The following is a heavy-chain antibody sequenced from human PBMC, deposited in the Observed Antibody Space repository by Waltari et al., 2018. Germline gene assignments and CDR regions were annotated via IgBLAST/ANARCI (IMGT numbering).Heavy chain of an antibody. CDR3: TRGGRDSSWYWRD. D-gene: IGHD6-13*01. V-gene: IGHV3-7*01. Sequence: EVQLVESGGGLAQPGGSLRLSCAAAGLRFSTSWMTWVLQALGKGPEWVANRKQEGSEKYYMDSVKGRFTISRDNAKNSLYLQMNNLRVEDTAVYYCTRGGRDSSWYWRDWGQGTLVTVSS. J-gene: IGHJ4*02. CDR2: RKQEGSEK. CDR1: GLRFSTSW.